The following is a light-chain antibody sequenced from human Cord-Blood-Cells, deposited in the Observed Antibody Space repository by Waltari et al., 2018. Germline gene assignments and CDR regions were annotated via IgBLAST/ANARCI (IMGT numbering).Light chain of an antibody. CDR3: SSYTSSSTVV. CDR1: SSDVGGYNY. CDR2: DVS. J-gene: IGLJ2*01. Sequence: QSALTQPRSVSGSPGQSVTISCTGTSSDVGGYNYVSWYQQHPGKAPKLMIYDVSKRPSGVSNRFSGSKAGNTASLTISGLQAEDEADYYRSSYTSSSTVVFGGGTKLTVL. V-gene: IGLV2-11*01.